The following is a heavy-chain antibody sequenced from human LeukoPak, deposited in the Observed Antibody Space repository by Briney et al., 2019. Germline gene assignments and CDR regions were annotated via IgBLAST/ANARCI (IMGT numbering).Heavy chain of an antibody. D-gene: IGHD1-26*01. CDR2: ISYDGSNK. Sequence: GGSLRLSCAASGFTFSSYGMPWVRQAPGKGLEWVAVISYDGSNKYYADSVKGRFTISRDNSKNTLYLQMNSLRAEDTAVYYCAKDLTSIVVGATGLGYWGQGTLVTVSS. V-gene: IGHV3-30*18. CDR3: AKDLTSIVVGATGLGY. CDR1: GFTFSSYG. J-gene: IGHJ4*02.